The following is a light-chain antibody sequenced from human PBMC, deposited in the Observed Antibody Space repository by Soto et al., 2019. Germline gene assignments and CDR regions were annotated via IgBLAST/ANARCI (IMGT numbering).Light chain of an antibody. Sequence: DIQMTQSPSSLSASVGDRVTITCRASQGISSSLAWYQQKPGKVPKVLIYAASTLQSGVPSRFSGSGSGTEFSLTISNLQPVDVATYYCQKYDSAPETFGQGTKVEIK. J-gene: IGKJ1*01. CDR1: QGISSS. V-gene: IGKV1-27*01. CDR3: QKYDSAPET. CDR2: AAS.